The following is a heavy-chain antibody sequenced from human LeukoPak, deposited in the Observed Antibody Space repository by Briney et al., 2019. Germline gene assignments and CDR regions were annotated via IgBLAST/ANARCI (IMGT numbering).Heavy chain of an antibody. CDR2: IIPILGIA. Sequence: ASVKVSCKASGGTFSSYAISWVRQAPGQGLEWMGRIIPILGIANYAQKFQGRVTITADKSTSTAYMELSSLRSEDTAVYYCAREMGTPYCSGGSCSLPGAFDIWGQGTMVTVSS. D-gene: IGHD2-15*01. V-gene: IGHV1-69*04. CDR1: GGTFSSYA. CDR3: AREMGTPYCSGGSCSLPGAFDI. J-gene: IGHJ3*02.